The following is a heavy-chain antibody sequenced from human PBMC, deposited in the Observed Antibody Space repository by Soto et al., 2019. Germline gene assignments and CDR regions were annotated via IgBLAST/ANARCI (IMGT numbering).Heavy chain of an antibody. CDR2: TYYRSKWYN. D-gene: IGHD6-13*01. CDR1: GDSVSSNSAA. Sequence: KQSQTLSLTCAISGDSVSSNSAAWNWIRQSPSRGLEWLGRTYYRSKWYNDYAVSVKSRITFNPDTSKNQFSLQLTSVTPEDTAVYYCARGLMAAAGSVLDYWGRGTLVTVSS. V-gene: IGHV6-1*01. CDR3: ARGLMAAAGSVLDY. J-gene: IGHJ4*02.